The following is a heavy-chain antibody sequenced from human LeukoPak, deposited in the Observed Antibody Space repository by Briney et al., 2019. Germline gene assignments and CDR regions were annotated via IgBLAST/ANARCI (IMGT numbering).Heavy chain of an antibody. Sequence: ASVKVSCKASGGTFSSYAISWVRQAPGQGLEWMGGIIPIFGTVNFAQKFQGRVTITADESTTTAYMELSSLRSEDTAVYYCATSTPPNLGYCSSTSCYWFDYWGQGTLVTVSS. CDR2: IIPIFGTV. CDR1: GGTFSSYA. CDR3: ATSTPPNLGYCSSTSCYWFDY. D-gene: IGHD2-2*01. J-gene: IGHJ4*02. V-gene: IGHV1-69*01.